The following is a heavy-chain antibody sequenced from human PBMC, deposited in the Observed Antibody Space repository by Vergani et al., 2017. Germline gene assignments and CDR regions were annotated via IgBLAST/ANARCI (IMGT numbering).Heavy chain of an antibody. D-gene: IGHD5-12*01. J-gene: IGHJ3*02. CDR3: AKSRGYDEKWFDLTTDAFDI. CDR2: ISYDGSNK. Sequence: QVQLVESGGGVVQPGRSLRLSCAASGFTFSSYAMHWVRQAPGKGLEWVAVISYDGSNKYYADSVKGRFTISRDNSKNTLYLQMNSLKAEDTAVYYCAKSRGYDEKWFDLTTDAFDIWGQGTMVTVSS. V-gene: IGHV3-30*07. CDR1: GFTFSSYA.